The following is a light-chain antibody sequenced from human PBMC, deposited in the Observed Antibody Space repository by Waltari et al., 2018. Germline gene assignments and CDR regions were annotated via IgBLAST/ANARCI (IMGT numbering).Light chain of an antibody. V-gene: IGLV3-21*02. CDR2: HDN. CDR1: KVGSKS. CDR3: QVWDTSSDHRGV. Sequence: SYVLTQPPSVSVAPGQTATIPCWGAKVGSKSVHWYQQKPGQAPVLALYHDNNRPSGIPDRLSGSNSGNTATLTISRVEAGDEADYYCQVWDTSSDHRGVFGGGTKLTVL. J-gene: IGLJ2*01.